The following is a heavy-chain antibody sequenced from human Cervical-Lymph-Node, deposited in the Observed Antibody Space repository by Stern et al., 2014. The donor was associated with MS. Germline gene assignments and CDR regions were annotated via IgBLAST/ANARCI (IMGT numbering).Heavy chain of an antibody. J-gene: IGHJ4*02. CDR2: VVPLFGTP. V-gene: IGHV1-69*06. CDR3: ANRDMGYTYGRHDY. Sequence: QVQLGQSGAEVKKPGSSVKVSCKASGGTFNNHVISWVRQARGQGLEWMGGVVPLFGTPDYARKFQGRVTSTADKSTSTVHMVLSSLNREDTGIYYCANRDMGYTYGRHDYWGQGTLVTVS. CDR1: GGTFNNHV. D-gene: IGHD5-12*01.